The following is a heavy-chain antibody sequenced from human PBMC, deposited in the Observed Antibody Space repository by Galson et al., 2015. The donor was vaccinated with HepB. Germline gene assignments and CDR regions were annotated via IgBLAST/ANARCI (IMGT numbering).Heavy chain of an antibody. CDR2: INAGNGNT. CDR3: ARGYVCSSSSCYDYYYYYMDL. J-gene: IGHJ6*03. CDR1: GYTFATYA. D-gene: IGHD2-2*01. V-gene: IGHV1-3*01. Sequence: SVKVSCKASGYTFATYAVHWVRQAPGQRLEWVGWINAGNGNTKYSQKFQGRVTFTRDTSASTAHMELSSLKSEDTAVYYCARGYVCSSSSCYDYYYYYMDLWGKGTTVTVSS.